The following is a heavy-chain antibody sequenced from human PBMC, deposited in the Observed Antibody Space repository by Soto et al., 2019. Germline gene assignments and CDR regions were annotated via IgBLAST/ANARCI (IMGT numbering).Heavy chain of an antibody. CDR2: IHYSGST. D-gene: IGHD1-26*01. V-gene: IGHV4-30-4*01. CDR1: GVTVSSDAYY. J-gene: IGHJ4*02. CDR3: ARSRYSGNYFFDY. Sequence: SETLSLTCTVSGVTVSSDAYYWSWIRQHPGKSLEWIAYIHYSGSTYYSSSLKSRVTISTDTSKNQLSLKVNSVTAADTAVYYCARSRYSGNYFFDYWGQGILVTVSS.